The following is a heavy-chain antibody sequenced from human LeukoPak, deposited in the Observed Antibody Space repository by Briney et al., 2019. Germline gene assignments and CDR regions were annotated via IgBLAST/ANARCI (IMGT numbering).Heavy chain of an antibody. J-gene: IGHJ4*02. D-gene: IGHD5-18*01. CDR2: IYHSGST. CDR1: GGSISSGGYS. Sequence: PSQTLSLTCAVSGGSISSGGYSWSWIRQPPGKGLEWIGYIYHSGSTYYNPSLKSRVTISVDRSKNQFSLKLSSVTAADMAVYYCARVRGYSLDYWGQGTLVTVSS. CDR3: ARVRGYSLDY. V-gene: IGHV4-30-2*01.